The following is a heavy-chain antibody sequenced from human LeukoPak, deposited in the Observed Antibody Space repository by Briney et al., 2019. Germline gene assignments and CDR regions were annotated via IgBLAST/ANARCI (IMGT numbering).Heavy chain of an antibody. CDR1: GYTFTGYY. V-gene: IGHV1-2*04. D-gene: IGHD3-9*01. CDR2: INPNSGGT. CDR3: ARGVLRYFDWLDV. J-gene: IGHJ5*02. Sequence: ASVKVSCKASGYTFTGYYVHWVRQAPGQGLEWMGWINPNSGGTNYAQKFQGWVTMTRDTSISTAYMELSRLRSDDTAVYYCARGVLRYFDWLDVWGQGTLVTVSS.